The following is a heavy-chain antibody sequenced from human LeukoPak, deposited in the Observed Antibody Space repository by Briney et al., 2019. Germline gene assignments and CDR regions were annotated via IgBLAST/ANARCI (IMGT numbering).Heavy chain of an antibody. CDR3: AREDYYDSSGYYYGGAFDI. V-gene: IGHV1-69*04. Sequence: EASVKVSCKASGDTFNRYATSWVRQAPGQGLEWMGRIIPILGIANYAQKFQGRVTITADKSTSTAYMELSSLRSEDTAVYYCAREDYYDSSGYYYGGAFDIWGQGTMVTVSS. D-gene: IGHD3-22*01. CDR1: GDTFNRYA. J-gene: IGHJ3*02. CDR2: IIPILGIA.